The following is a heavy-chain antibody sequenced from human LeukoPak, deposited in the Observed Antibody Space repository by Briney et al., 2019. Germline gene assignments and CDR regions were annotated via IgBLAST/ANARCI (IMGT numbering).Heavy chain of an antibody. Sequence: SETLSLTCTVSGGSISSGSYYWSWIRQPAGKGLEWIGRIYTSGSTNYNPSLKSRVTISVDTSKNQFSLKLSFVTAADTAVYYCAIDYGGTNAFDIWGQGTTVTVSS. CDR3: AIDYGGTNAFDI. CDR2: IYTSGST. V-gene: IGHV4-61*02. J-gene: IGHJ3*02. D-gene: IGHD4-23*01. CDR1: GGSISSGSYY.